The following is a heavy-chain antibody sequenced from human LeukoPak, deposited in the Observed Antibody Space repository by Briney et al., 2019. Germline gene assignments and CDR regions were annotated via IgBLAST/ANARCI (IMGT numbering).Heavy chain of an antibody. Sequence: SETLSLTCTVSGGSISTYYWSWIRQPPGKGLEWIGFIYHSGITNYNPSLKSRVTISVDTSKNQFSLNLSSVTAADTAVYYCARDERLDTSGWHLGYWGQGTLVTVSS. D-gene: IGHD6-19*01. CDR3: ARDERLDTSGWHLGY. CDR2: IYHSGIT. J-gene: IGHJ4*02. CDR1: GGSISTYY. V-gene: IGHV4-59*01.